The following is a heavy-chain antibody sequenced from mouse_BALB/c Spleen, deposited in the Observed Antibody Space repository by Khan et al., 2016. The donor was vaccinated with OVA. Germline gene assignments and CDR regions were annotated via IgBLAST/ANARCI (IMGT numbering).Heavy chain of an antibody. CDR2: MIYSGYT. CDR1: GDSITSGF. V-gene: IGHV3-8*02. D-gene: IGHD1-3*01. CDR3: ARSTYKYAFAY. J-gene: IGHJ3*01. Sequence: EVQLQESGPSLVQPSQTLSLTCSVTGDSITSGFWSWVRKFPGNKLEYMGYMIYSGYTYYNPSLKGRVTITRNTSKNQDYLQLNSVTTEDTATYYCARSTYKYAFAYWGQGALVTVSA.